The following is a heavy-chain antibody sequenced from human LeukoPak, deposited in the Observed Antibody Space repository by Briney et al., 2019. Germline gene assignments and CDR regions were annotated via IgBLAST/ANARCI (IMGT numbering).Heavy chain of an antibody. CDR3: ASGYSSSGWLVFDY. J-gene: IGHJ4*02. D-gene: IGHD6-19*01. CDR2: INPSGSST. Sequence: GASVKVSCKTAGYSFTSHNMHWVRQAPGQGLEWMGIINPSGSSTTYAQRFQGRVTMTRDMSTSTVYMELSSLRSEDTAVYYCASGYSSSGWLVFDYWGQGTLVTVSS. CDR1: GYSFTSHN. V-gene: IGHV1-46*01.